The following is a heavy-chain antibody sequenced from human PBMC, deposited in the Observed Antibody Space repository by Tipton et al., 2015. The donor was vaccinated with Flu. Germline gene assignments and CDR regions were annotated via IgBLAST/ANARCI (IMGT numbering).Heavy chain of an antibody. V-gene: IGHV4-38-2*02. Sequence: TLSLTCAVSGYSISSGYYWDWIRQPPGKGLEWIGGIYYSGSTYYNVSLKSRVTISVDTSKNQFFLNLNSVTAADTAVYYCARDQGFGDGLTYDYYAMDVWGQGTTVSVSS. D-gene: IGHD3-10*01. CDR1: GYSISSGYY. CDR3: ARDQGFGDGLTYDYYAMDV. CDR2: IYYSGST. J-gene: IGHJ6*02.